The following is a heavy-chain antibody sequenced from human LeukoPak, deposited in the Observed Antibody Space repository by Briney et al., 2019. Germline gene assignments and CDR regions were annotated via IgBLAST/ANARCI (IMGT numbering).Heavy chain of an antibody. V-gene: IGHV3-48*01. CDR1: GFTFSSYS. Sequence: PGGSLRLSCAASGFTFSSYSTNWVRQAPGKGLEWVSYISSSSSTIYYADSVKGRFTISRDNAKNSLYLQMNSLRAEDTAVYYCARDEGYSGYDFDYWGQGTLVTVSS. J-gene: IGHJ4*02. CDR3: ARDEGYSGYDFDY. CDR2: ISSSSSTI. D-gene: IGHD5-12*01.